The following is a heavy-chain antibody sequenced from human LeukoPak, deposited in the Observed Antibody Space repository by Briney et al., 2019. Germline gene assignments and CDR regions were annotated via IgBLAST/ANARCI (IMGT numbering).Heavy chain of an antibody. CDR1: GFTFSSYW. CDR3: ARALSPVGDWFNP. Sequence: PGGSLRLSCAASGFTFSSYWISWVRQAPGKGLEWVANIKQDGSEKYYVDSVKGRFTISRDNAKNSLYLQMNGLRAEDTAVYYCARALSPVGDWFNPWGQGTLVTVSS. J-gene: IGHJ5*02. D-gene: IGHD3-16*01. V-gene: IGHV3-7*01. CDR2: IKQDGSEK.